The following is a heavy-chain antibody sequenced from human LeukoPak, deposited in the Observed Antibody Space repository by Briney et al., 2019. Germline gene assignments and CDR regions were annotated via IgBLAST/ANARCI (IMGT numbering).Heavy chain of an antibody. J-gene: IGHJ4*02. CDR1: VFTFSSYS. Sequence: PGGSLRLFCAASVFTFSSYSIEWVRQAGGGGRGWVSYISRSGSTIYYADSVKGRFTISRDNSKNPLYLQMNSLRAEDKAVYCCAKGRDMITFGGVMLSFDYWGQGTLLTVSS. D-gene: IGHD3-16*01. CDR3: AKGRDMITFGGVMLSFDY. V-gene: IGHV3-48*01. CDR2: ISRSGSTI.